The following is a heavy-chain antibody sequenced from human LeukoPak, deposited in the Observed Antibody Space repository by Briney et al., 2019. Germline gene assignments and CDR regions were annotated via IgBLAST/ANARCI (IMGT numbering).Heavy chain of an antibody. V-gene: IGHV4-34*01. Sequence: EPSETRSLTCAVYGGSFSGYYWSWIRQPPGKGLEWIGEINHSGSTNYNPSLKSRVTISVDTSKNQFSLKLSSVTAADTAVYYCARGAPYSSSWFGYWGQGTLVTVSS. D-gene: IGHD6-13*01. CDR1: GGSFSGYY. J-gene: IGHJ4*02. CDR2: INHSGST. CDR3: ARGAPYSSSWFGY.